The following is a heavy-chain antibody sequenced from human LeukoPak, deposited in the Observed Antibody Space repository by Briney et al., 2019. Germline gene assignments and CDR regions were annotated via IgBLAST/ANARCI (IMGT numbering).Heavy chain of an antibody. J-gene: IGHJ4*02. CDR2: IYHSGST. V-gene: IGHV4-38-2*02. CDR1: GYSISSGYY. Sequence: SETLSLTCTVSGYSISSGYYWGWIRQPPGKGLEWIGSIYHSGSTYYNPSLKSRVTISVDTSKNQFSLKLSSVTAADTAVYYCARDGEYCSGGSCYSIWGQGTLVTVSS. D-gene: IGHD2-15*01. CDR3: ARDGEYCSGGSCYSI.